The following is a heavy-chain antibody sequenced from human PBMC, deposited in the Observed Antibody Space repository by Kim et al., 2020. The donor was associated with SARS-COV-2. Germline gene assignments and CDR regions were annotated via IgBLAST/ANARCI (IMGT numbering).Heavy chain of an antibody. J-gene: IGHJ5*02. CDR2: IIPILGIA. CDR3: AREAGTGWFDP. CDR1: GGTFSSYA. V-gene: IGHV1-69*04. D-gene: IGHD1-1*01. Sequence: SVKVSCKASGGTFSSYAISWVRQAPGQGLEWMGRIIPILGIANYAQKFQGRVTITADKSTSTAYMELSSLRSEDTAVYYCAREAGTGWFDPWGQGTLVTVSS.